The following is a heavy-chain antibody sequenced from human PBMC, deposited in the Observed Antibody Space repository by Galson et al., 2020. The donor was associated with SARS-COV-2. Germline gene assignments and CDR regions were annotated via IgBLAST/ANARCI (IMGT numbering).Heavy chain of an antibody. CDR3: AKDGLPLTHHWYFDL. J-gene: IGHJ2*01. CDR2: ISYDGSNK. Sequence: GESLKISCAASGFTFSSYGMHWVRQAPGKGLEWVAVISYDGSNKYYADSVKGRFTISRDNSKNTLYLQMNSLRAEDTAVYYCAKDGLPLTHHWYFDLWGRGTLVTVSS. CDR1: GFTFSSYG. D-gene: IGHD5-12*01. V-gene: IGHV3-30*18.